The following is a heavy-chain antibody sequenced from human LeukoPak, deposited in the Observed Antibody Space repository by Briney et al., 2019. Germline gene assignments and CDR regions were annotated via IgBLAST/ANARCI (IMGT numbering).Heavy chain of an antibody. Sequence: GGSLRLSCAVSGFTFSSYAVSWVRQAPGKGLEWVSAISASGGTTYYAVSVKGRFISSRDNSKNTLYLQMNSLRAEDTAVYYCAKDRGYTSGSYFFDYWGQGALVTVSS. CDR1: GFTFSSYA. D-gene: IGHD6-19*01. CDR2: ISASGGTT. J-gene: IGHJ4*02. CDR3: AKDRGYTSGSYFFDY. V-gene: IGHV3-23*01.